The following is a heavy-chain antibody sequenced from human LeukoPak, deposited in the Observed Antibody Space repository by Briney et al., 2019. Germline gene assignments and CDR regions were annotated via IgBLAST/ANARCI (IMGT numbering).Heavy chain of an antibody. Sequence: PSETLSLTCTVSGGSISSYYWSWIRQPPGKGLEWIGYIYYSGSTNYNPSLKSRVTISVDTSKNQFSLKLSSVTAADTAVYYCARAIHDSSGYRIGNPYYFDYWGQGTLVTVSS. CDR2: IYYSGST. J-gene: IGHJ4*02. D-gene: IGHD3-22*01. CDR1: GGSISSYY. V-gene: IGHV4-59*01. CDR3: ARAIHDSSGYRIGNPYYFDY.